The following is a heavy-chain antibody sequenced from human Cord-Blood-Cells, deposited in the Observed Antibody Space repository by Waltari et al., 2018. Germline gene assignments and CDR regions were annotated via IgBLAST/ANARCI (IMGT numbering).Heavy chain of an antibody. J-gene: IGHJ2*01. D-gene: IGHD3-3*01. CDR2: IIPIFGTA. Sequence: QVQLVQSGAEVKKPGSSVKVSCKASGGTFSSYAISWVRQAPGQGLEWMGEIIPIFGTANDAQKLQGRVTSTADKATSTAYRELSSLRSEDTAVYYCARAPVGVVISRGYFDLWGRGTLVTVSS. CDR1: GGTFSSYA. CDR3: ARAPVGVVISRGYFDL. V-gene: IGHV1-69*06.